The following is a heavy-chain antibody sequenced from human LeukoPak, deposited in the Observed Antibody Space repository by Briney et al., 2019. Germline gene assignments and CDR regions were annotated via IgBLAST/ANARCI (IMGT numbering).Heavy chain of an antibody. J-gene: IGHJ4*02. D-gene: IGHD3-10*01. V-gene: IGHV3-48*02. CDR1: GFIFSTYS. CDR3: TRDPTNEGRRDH. CDR2: ISGSSRII. Sequence: QPGGSLRLSCAASGFIFSTYSMNWVRQAPGKGLEWISYISGSSRIIHYADSVRGRFTISRDNAKNSLYLQMNSLRDEDTAVYYCTRDPTNEGRRDHWGQGTLVTVSS.